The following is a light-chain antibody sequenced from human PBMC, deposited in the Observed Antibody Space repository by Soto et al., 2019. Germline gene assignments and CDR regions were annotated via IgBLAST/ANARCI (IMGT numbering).Light chain of an antibody. CDR3: QQYDNVFT. CDR1: EDINNY. J-gene: IGKJ3*01. V-gene: IGKV1-33*01. Sequence: DIQMTQSPSSLSASLGDRVTITCQASEDINNYLNWYQQKPGHAPKLLIYDASNLETGVPSRFSGSASGTDFTFTISNLQPEDIATYYCQQYDNVFTFGPGTKVEIK. CDR2: DAS.